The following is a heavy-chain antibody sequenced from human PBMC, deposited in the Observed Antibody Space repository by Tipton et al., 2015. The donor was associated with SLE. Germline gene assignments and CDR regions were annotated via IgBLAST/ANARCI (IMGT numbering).Heavy chain of an antibody. CDR1: GFTFSSYA. V-gene: IGHV3-23*01. J-gene: IGHJ3*02. D-gene: IGHD3-22*01. Sequence: SLRLSCAASGFTFSSYAMSWVRQAPGKGLEWVSAISGSGVGTYYADSVKGRFTISRDNSKNTLYLQMNSLRAEDTAVYYCAKEPYYYDSSGYIWGQGTMVTVSS. CDR3: AKEPYYYDSSGYI. CDR2: ISGSGVGT.